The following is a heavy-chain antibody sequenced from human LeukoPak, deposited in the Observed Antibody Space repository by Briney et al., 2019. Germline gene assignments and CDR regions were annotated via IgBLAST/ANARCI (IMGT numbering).Heavy chain of an antibody. D-gene: IGHD6-19*01. CDR2: ISWNSGYI. Sequence: PGGSLRLSCAASGFSFDDYAMHWVRQAPGKGLEWLSIISWNSGYIGYADSVKGRFTISRDNAKNSLYLQMNSLGAEDTAFYYCAKVRGTYSSGFFFDYWGQGALVTVSS. CDR3: AKVRGTYSSGFFFDY. V-gene: IGHV3-9*01. CDR1: GFSFDDYA. J-gene: IGHJ4*02.